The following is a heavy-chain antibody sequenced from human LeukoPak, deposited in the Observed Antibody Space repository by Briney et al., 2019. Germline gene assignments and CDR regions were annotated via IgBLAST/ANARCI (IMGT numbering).Heavy chain of an antibody. Sequence: PGGSLRLSCAASGFTFSRYTMHWVRQAPGKGLEWVAIISYDGSNKYYADSVKGRFTISRDNSKNTLYLQMNSLRAEDTAVYYCAKDWYGYNPDWGQGTLVTVSS. CDR1: GFTFSRYT. J-gene: IGHJ4*02. D-gene: IGHD5-24*01. CDR3: AKDWYGYNPD. CDR2: ISYDGSNK. V-gene: IGHV3-30-3*01.